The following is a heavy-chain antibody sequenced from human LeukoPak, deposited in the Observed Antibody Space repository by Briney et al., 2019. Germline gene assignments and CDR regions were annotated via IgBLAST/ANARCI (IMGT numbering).Heavy chain of an antibody. CDR2: IYNSGNT. CDR1: GDSITRNY. J-gene: IGHJ4*02. Sequence: SETLSLTCTVSGDSITRNYWSWIRQPAGKGLEWIGRIYNSGNTNYSPSLKSRVTMSTDTSKNQFSLKLTSVTAADTAVYYCARGSFDSCGYYVFDYWGQGTLVTVSS. CDR3: ARGSFDSCGYYVFDY. D-gene: IGHD3-22*01. V-gene: IGHV4-4*07.